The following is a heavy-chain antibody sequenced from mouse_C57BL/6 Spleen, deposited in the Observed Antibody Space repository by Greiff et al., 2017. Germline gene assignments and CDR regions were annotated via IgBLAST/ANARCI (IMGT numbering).Heavy chain of an antibody. CDR2: INPNYGTT. V-gene: IGHV1-39*01. Sequence: EVQLQQSGPELVKPGASVKISCKASGYSFTAYNMTWVKQSHGKSLEWIGVINPNYGTTSYNQQFKGKATLTVDQSSSTAYMQLNSLTSEESAGYYCARSPYYGSSLSFDYGGQGTTLTVSA. CDR3: ARSPYYGSSLSFDY. D-gene: IGHD1-1*01. J-gene: IGHJ2*01. CDR1: GYSFTAYN.